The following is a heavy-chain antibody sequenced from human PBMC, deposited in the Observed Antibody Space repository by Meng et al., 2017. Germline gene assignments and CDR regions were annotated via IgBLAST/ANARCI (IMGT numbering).Heavy chain of an antibody. CDR2: INPNSGGT. CDR3: ARDFARRDYGGNRVSDY. V-gene: IGHV1-2*06. J-gene: IGHJ4*02. CDR1: GGTFTGYY. D-gene: IGHD4-23*01. Sequence: ASVKVSCKASGGTFTGYYMHWVRQAPGQGLEWMGRINPNSGGTNYAQKFQGRVTMTRDTSISTAYMELSRLRSDDMAVYYCARDFARRDYGGNRVSDYWGQGTLVTVSS.